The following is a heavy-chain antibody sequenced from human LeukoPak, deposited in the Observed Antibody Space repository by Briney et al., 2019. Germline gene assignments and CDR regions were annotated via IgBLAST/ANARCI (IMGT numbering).Heavy chain of an antibody. CDR1: GFTFSSHG. CDR2: IVGGAGGT. D-gene: IGHD2-2*01. V-gene: IGHV3-23*01. Sequence: GGSLRLSCAASGFTFSSHGMSCVRHAPGKGLEWVSGIVGGAGGTYYADSVKGRFTISRDNSKNTLYLQMNSLRAEDTAVYYCAHGSMYQLDYWGQGTLVTVSS. J-gene: IGHJ4*02. CDR3: AHGSMYQLDY.